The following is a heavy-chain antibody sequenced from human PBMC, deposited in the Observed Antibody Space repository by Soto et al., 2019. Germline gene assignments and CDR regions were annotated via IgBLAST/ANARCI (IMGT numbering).Heavy chain of an antibody. CDR2: ISWKSASI. Sequence: EVQLVESGGGLVQPGRSLRLSCAASGFTFGDYAMHWVRQVPGKGLEWVSGISWKSASIGYADSVKGRFTISRDNXQKSLYLQMNSLRVEDTALYYCAKSTGGTANGLDVWGQGTTVTVSS. D-gene: IGHD2-8*02. J-gene: IGHJ6*02. CDR3: AKSTGGTANGLDV. V-gene: IGHV3-9*01. CDR1: GFTFGDYA.